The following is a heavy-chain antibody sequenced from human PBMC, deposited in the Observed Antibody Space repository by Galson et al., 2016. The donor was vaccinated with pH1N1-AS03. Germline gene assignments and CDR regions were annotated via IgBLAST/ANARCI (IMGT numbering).Heavy chain of an antibody. CDR1: GFSLTTNEMR. V-gene: IGHV2-5*08. CDR2: IYWDDDK. J-gene: IGHJ4*02. Sequence: PALVKPTQTLTLTCTFSGFSLTTNEMRVGLIRQPPGKALEWLALIYWDDDKRYNSTLKSRLTITKDTTKNQVVLIMTNMDSVDTATYYCAHGGSVWYLDYWGQGTLVTVSS. CDR3: AHGGSVWYLDY. D-gene: IGHD6-19*01.